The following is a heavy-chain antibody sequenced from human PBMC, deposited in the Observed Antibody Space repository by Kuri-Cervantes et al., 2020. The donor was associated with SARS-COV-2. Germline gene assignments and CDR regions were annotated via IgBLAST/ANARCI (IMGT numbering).Heavy chain of an antibody. CDR1: GFTVSSNY. J-gene: IGHJ6*03. D-gene: IGHD4-11*01. CDR2: IYSGGST. V-gene: IGHV3-53*01. Sequence: GGSLRLSCAASGFTVSSNYMGWVRQAPGKGLEWVSVIYSGGSTYYADSVKGRFTISRDNSKNTLYLQMNSLRAEDTAVYYCARVRATVPNYYYYYYYMDVWGKGTTVTVSS. CDR3: ARVRATVPNYYYYYYYMDV.